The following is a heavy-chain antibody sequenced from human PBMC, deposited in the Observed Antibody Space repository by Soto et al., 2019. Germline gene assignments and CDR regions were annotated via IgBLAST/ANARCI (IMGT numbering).Heavy chain of an antibody. V-gene: IGHV4-34*01. Sequence: SETLSLTCAVYGGSFSGYYWSWIRQHPGKGLEWIGEINHSGSTNYNPSLKSRVTISVDTSKNQFSLKLSSVTAADTAVYYCARGEVVVITYSDAFDIWGQGTMVTVSS. CDR3: ARGEVVVITYSDAFDI. CDR1: GGSFSGYY. CDR2: INHSGST. J-gene: IGHJ3*02. D-gene: IGHD3-22*01.